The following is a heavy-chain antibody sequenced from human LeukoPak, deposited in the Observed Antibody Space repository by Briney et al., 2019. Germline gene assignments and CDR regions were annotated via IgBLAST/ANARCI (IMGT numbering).Heavy chain of an antibody. V-gene: IGHV1-2*02. Sequence: GASVKVSSKASGYTFTGYYMHWVRQAPGQGLEWMGWINPNSGGTNYAQKFQGRVTMTRDTSISTAYMELSRLSSDDTAVYYCARLRFGELFGYYYYYMDVWGKGTTVTISS. CDR2: INPNSGGT. CDR3: ARLRFGELFGYYYYYMDV. D-gene: IGHD3-10*01. CDR1: GYTFTGYY. J-gene: IGHJ6*03.